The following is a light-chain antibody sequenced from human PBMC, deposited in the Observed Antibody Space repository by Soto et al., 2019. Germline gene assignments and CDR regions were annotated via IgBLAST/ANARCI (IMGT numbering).Light chain of an antibody. J-gene: IGLJ1*01. Sequence: QSVLTQPASVSGSPGQSITISCTGTSGDIGSYNRVSWYQQHRGKAPKLIIYEVTDRPSGVSNRFSGSKSGNTASLTISGLQAEDEAEYYCSSYTNINTRACVFGTGTKVTVL. CDR2: EVT. CDR1: SGDIGSYNR. V-gene: IGLV2-14*01. CDR3: SSYTNINTRACV.